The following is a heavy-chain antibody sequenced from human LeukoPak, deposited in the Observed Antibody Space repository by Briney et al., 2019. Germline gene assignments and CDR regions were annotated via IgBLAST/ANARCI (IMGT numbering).Heavy chain of an antibody. CDR2: ISWNSGSI. D-gene: IGHD5-12*01. J-gene: IGHJ3*02. Sequence: PGGSLRLSCAASGFTFDDYAMHWVRQAPGKGLEWVSGISWNSGSIGYADSVKGRFTISRDNAKNSLYLQMNSLRAEDTALYYCAKVPVEMATGGAFDIWGQGTMVTVSS. V-gene: IGHV3-9*01. CDR1: GFTFDDYA. CDR3: AKVPVEMATGGAFDI.